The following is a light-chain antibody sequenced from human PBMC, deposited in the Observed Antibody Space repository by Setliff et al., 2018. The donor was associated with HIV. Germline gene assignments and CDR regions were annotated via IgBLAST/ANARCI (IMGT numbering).Light chain of an antibody. CDR1: SSHIGRYNL. CDR3: CSNTGSNTYV. J-gene: IGLJ1*01. Sequence: QSALTQPASVSGSPGQSITIPCTGTSSHIGRYNLVPWYQQYPGKAPKLLIYQATKRPSGFSNRFSGPKSGNTASLTISGLQAEDEADYYCCSNTGSNTYVFGSGTKV. V-gene: IGLV2-23*01. CDR2: QAT.